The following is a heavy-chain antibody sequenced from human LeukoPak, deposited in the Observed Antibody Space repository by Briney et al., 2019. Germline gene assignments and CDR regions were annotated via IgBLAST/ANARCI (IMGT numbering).Heavy chain of an antibody. CDR1: GGSISSYY. J-gene: IGHJ6*03. CDR3: ARGKVGAPYYYYYYYMDV. CDR2: VYYNGNT. D-gene: IGHD1-26*01. Sequence: SSETLSLTCTVSGGSISSYYWSWIRQPPGKGLEWIGCVYYNGNTNYDPSLKSRVTISVDTSKNQFSLKLSSVTAADTAVYYCARGKVGAPYYYYYYYMDVWGKGTTVTVSS. V-gene: IGHV4-59*12.